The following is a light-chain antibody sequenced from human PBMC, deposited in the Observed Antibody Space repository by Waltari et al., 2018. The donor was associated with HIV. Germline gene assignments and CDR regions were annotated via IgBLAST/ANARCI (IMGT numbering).Light chain of an antibody. Sequence: DIQMTQSPASLSESVGDRGARTCQTSHSISTYLNWYQRRPGKAPSRLIYAGSHLASGVPARYGGSGVGTDFSLTISSLQPEDFATFYCRQRYRSPRTFDQGPKVEIE. V-gene: IGKV1-39*01. J-gene: IGKJ1*01. CDR3: RQRYRSPRT. CDR2: AGS. CDR1: HSISTY.